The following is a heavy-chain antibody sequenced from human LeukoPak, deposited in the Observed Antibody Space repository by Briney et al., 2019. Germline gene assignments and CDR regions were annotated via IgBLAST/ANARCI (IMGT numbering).Heavy chain of an antibody. CDR2: IIPIFGTA. Sequence: ASVKVSCKASGGTFSSYAISWVRQAPGQGLEWMGGIIPIFGTANYAQKFQGRVTITADESTSTAYMELSSLRSEDTAVYYCAREPPTYCSGGSCYSVNWFDPWGQGTLVTVSS. CDR3: AREPPTYCSGGSCYSVNWFDP. J-gene: IGHJ5*02. V-gene: IGHV1-69*13. D-gene: IGHD2-15*01. CDR1: GGTFSSYA.